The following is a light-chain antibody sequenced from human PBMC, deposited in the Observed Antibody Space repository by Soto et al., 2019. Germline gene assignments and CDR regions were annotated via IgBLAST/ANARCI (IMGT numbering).Light chain of an antibody. J-gene: IGKJ1*01. V-gene: IGKV4-1*01. CDR3: QQYYSTPWT. CDR2: RAS. CDR1: QSVLYSSNNKNY. Sequence: DIVMTQSPDSLAVSLGERATINCKSSQSVLYSSNNKNYLVGYQQKPGQPPKLLIYRASNRESGVPDRFSGSGSGTDFTLTISSLQAEDVAVYYCQQYYSTPWTFGQGTKVEIK.